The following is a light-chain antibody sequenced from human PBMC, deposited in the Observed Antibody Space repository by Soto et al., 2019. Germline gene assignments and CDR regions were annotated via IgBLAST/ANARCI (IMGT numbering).Light chain of an antibody. J-gene: IGKJ4*01. Sequence: EIVVTQSRATLSLSPGGRATLCCTTSQSVSSFLAWYQQKPGQAPRLLIYDASNRATGIPARFSGIGSGTDFTLTISSLEPEDFAIYYCQQRSNWLAFGGGTKVDIK. CDR3: QQRSNWLA. CDR2: DAS. V-gene: IGKV3-11*01. CDR1: QSVSSF.